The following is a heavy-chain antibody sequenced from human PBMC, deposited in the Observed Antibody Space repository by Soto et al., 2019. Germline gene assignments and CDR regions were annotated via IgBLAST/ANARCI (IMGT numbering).Heavy chain of an antibody. CDR1: GYSFLSYA. V-gene: IGHV1-3*04. CDR2: FNTGDENR. D-gene: IGHD6-19*01. Sequence: QVQLVQSGAEVRKPGASVKVSCKASGYSFLSYAIHWVRQAPGQGPEWMGWFNTGDENRKYSQRFQGRLALTGDASATTAYMELRSLESEDTAVYYCARAGSSAWYPHFDYWGQGTLVTVSS. CDR3: ARAGSSAWYPHFDY. J-gene: IGHJ4*02.